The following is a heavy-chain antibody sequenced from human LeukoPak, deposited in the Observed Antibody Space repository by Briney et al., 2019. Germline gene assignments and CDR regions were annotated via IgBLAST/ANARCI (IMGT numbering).Heavy chain of an antibody. CDR1: GYTFTDYY. CDR3: ASYMVRGPYYFDY. V-gene: IGHV1-2*02. J-gene: IGHJ4*02. D-gene: IGHD3-10*01. CDR2: INPNSGGA. Sequence: ASVKVSCKASGYTFTDYYMHWVRQAPGQGLEWMGWINPNSGGANYAQKFQGRVTMTRDTSISTAYMELYRLRSDDTAVYYCASYMVRGPYYFDYWGQGTLVTVSS.